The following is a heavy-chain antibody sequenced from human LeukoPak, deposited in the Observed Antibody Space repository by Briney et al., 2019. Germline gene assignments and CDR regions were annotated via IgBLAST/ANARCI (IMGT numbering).Heavy chain of an antibody. J-gene: IGHJ6*02. Sequence: SQTLSLTCTVSGGSISSGDYYWSWIRQPPGKGLEWIGYIYYSGGTYYNPSLKSRVTISVDTSKNQFSLKLSSVTAADTAVYYCARGGTVANYYYYGMDVWGQGTTVTVSS. D-gene: IGHD4-23*01. CDR2: IYYSGGT. CDR1: GGSISSGDYY. CDR3: ARGGTVANYYYYGMDV. V-gene: IGHV4-30-4*01.